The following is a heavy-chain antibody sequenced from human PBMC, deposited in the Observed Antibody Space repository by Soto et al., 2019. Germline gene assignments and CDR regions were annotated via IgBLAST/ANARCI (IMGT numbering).Heavy chain of an antibody. CDR3: AREPSRVYYYYYGMDV. J-gene: IGHJ6*02. V-gene: IGHV1-18*01. CDR1: GYTFTSYG. Sequence: QVQLVQSGAEVKKPGASVKVSCKASGYTFTSYGISWVRQAPGQGLEWMGWISAYNGNTNYAQKLQGRVTMTTDTSTSTAYMELRSLRSDDTAVYYCAREPSRVYYYYYGMDVWGQGTTVTVSS. CDR2: ISAYNGNT.